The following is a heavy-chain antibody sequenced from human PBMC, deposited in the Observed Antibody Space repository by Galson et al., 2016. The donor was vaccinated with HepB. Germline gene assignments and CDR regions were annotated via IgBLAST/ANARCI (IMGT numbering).Heavy chain of an antibody. CDR3: ARGTLGRFMFYYYGMDV. D-gene: IGHD3-10*02. J-gene: IGHJ6*02. Sequence: SLRLSCAASGFTLSNYDMHWVRQATGKGLEWVAAIGTAGDTYYLDSVGGRFTISRENAKNSLYIEMNSLRAGDTAVYYCARGTLGRFMFYYYGMDVWGQGTTVTVSS. CDR1: GFTLSNYD. CDR2: IGTAGDT. V-gene: IGHV3-13*01.